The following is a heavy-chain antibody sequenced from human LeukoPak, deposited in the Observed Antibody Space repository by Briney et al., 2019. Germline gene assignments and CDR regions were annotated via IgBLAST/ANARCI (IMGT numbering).Heavy chain of an antibody. Sequence: PGGSLRLSCAASGFTFSDYSMNWVRQAPGKGLEWISYIGIDSGNTNYADSVKGRFTISGDKAKNSLYLQMNSLRVEDTVVYYCARDYEYAFGNWGQGTLVTVSS. V-gene: IGHV3-48*01. CDR3: ARDYEYAFGN. CDR2: IGIDSGNT. J-gene: IGHJ4*02. D-gene: IGHD5-12*01. CDR1: GFTFSDYS.